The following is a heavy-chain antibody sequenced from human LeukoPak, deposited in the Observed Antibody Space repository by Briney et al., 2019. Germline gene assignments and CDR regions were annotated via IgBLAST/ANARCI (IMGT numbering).Heavy chain of an antibody. Sequence: SETLSLTCSVSGDSVSRSDSYWDWIRQPAGKGLEWIGRIYTSGSTNYNPSLKSRVTMSVDTSKNQFSLKLSSVTAADTAVYYCAREDLYCSSTSCYPNWFDPWGQGTLVTVSS. J-gene: IGHJ5*02. D-gene: IGHD2-2*01. CDR2: IYTSGST. CDR3: AREDLYCSSTSCYPNWFDP. CDR1: GDSVSRSDSY. V-gene: IGHV4-61*02.